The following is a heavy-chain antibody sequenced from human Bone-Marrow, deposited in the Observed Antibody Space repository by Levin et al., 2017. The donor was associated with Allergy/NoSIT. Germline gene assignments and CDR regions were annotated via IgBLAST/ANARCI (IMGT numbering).Heavy chain of an antibody. CDR2: INKDGSEK. V-gene: IGHV3-7*01. CDR1: GFDFRDYW. J-gene: IGHJ4*02. CDR3: ANHYWYRFDY. D-gene: IGHD3-16*02. Sequence: LSLTCAASGFDFRDYWMTWVRQAPGKGLEWVANINKDGSEKYYVDSVKGRFTISRDNTKNSVDLQVNSLRAEDTAVYYCANHYWYRFDYWGRGTLVTVSS.